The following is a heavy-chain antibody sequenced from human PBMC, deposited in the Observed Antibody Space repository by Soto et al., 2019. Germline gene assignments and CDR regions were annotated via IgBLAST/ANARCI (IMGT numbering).Heavy chain of an antibody. CDR2: IIPIFGTA. D-gene: IGHD2-2*02. Sequence: SVKVSCKASGGTFSSYAISWVRQAPGEGLEWMGGIIPIFGTANYAQKFQGRVTITADESTSTAYMELSSLRSEDTAVYYCARGVRGYCSSTSCYTHLGYWGQGTLVTVSS. CDR3: ARGVRGYCSSTSCYTHLGY. CDR1: GGTFSSYA. J-gene: IGHJ4*02. V-gene: IGHV1-69*13.